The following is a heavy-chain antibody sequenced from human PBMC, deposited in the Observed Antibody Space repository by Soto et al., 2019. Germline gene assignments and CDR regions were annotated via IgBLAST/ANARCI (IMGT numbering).Heavy chain of an antibody. D-gene: IGHD2-15*01. Sequence: EVQLVESGGVVVQPGGSLRLSCAASGFTFDDYTMHWVRQAPGKGLEWVSLISWDGGSTYYADSVKGRFTISRDNSKNALYLQMNSLRTEDTALYYCAKELGVDYYYGMDVWGQGTTVTVSS. CDR3: AKELGVDYYYGMDV. J-gene: IGHJ6*02. CDR2: ISWDGGST. CDR1: GFTFDDYT. V-gene: IGHV3-43*01.